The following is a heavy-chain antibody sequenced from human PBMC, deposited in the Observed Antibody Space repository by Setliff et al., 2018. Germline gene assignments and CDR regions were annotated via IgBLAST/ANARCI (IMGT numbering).Heavy chain of an antibody. V-gene: IGHV1-69*13. Sequence: EASVKVSCKNSGGSFSSFLVAWVRQAPGQGLEWMGGIIPLFGTTKYAQKFQDRLTMTADESTTTAYMELASLRSEDTAVYFCARALGGISAAGNNWLDSWGQGTLVTVSS. CDR1: GGSFSSFL. D-gene: IGHD6-13*01. CDR3: ARALGGISAAGNNWLDS. CDR2: IIPLFGTT. J-gene: IGHJ5*01.